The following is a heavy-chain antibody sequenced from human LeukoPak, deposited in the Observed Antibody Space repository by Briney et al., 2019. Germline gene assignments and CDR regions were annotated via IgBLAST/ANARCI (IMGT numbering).Heavy chain of an antibody. V-gene: IGHV3-23*01. Sequence: PGGSLRLSCAASGFTFSSYAMSWVRQAPGKGLEWVSATSGSGGSTYYADSVKGRFTISRDNSKNTLYLQMNSLRAEDTAVYYCAKDPEWELLYFDYWGQGTLVTVSS. CDR1: GFTFSSYA. D-gene: IGHD1-26*01. CDR3: AKDPEWELLYFDY. J-gene: IGHJ4*02. CDR2: TSGSGGST.